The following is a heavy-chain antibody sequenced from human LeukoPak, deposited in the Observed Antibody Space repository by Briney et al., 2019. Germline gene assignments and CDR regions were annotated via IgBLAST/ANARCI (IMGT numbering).Heavy chain of an antibody. Sequence: ASLKVSCKASGDTFTAYYMHWVCRAPGHGLEWMGWINPNSGGTKYAQKFQGGVTMTRDTSISTASMELSRLISDDTAVYYCARDIHYGSGSQAWFDPWGQGLWSPSPQ. CDR2: INPNSGGT. J-gene: IGHJ5*02. CDR3: ARDIHYGSGSQAWFDP. V-gene: IGHV1-2*02. D-gene: IGHD3-10*01. CDR1: GDTFTAYY.